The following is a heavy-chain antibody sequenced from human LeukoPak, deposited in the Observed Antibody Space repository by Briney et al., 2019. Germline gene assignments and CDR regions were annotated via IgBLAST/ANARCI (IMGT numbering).Heavy chain of an antibody. CDR1: GFTFSGSA. CDR2: IRSKANSYAT. J-gene: IGHJ4*02. V-gene: IGHV3-73*01. Sequence: GGSLRLSCAASGFTFSGSAMHWVRQASGKGLEWVGRIRSKANSYATAYAASVKGRLTISRDDSKNTAYLQMNSLKTEDTAVYYCTRLNYDTLTLGYWGQGTLVTVSS. D-gene: IGHD3-9*01. CDR3: TRLNYDTLTLGY.